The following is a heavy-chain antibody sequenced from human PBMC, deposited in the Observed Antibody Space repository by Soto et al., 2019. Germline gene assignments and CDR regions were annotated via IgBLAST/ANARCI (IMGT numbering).Heavy chain of an antibody. CDR2: IIPIFGTA. V-gene: IGHV1-69*13. CDR3: ARDSTAVAGTYYYYYGMDV. J-gene: IGHJ6*02. Sequence: ASVKVSCKASGGTFSSYAISWVRQAPGQGLEWMGGIIPIFGTANYAQKFQGRVTITADESTSTAYMELSSLRSEDTAVYYCARDSTAVAGTYYYYYGMDVWGQGTTVTVPS. D-gene: IGHD6-19*01. CDR1: GGTFSSYA.